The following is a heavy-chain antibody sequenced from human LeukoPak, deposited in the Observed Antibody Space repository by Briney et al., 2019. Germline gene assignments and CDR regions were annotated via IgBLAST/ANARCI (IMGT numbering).Heavy chain of an antibody. CDR1: GGSISSYY. Sequence: SETLSLTCTVSGGSISSYYWSWIRQPPGKGLERIGYIYYSGSTNYNPSLKSRVTISVDTSKNQFSLKLSSVTAADTAVYYCASLLWFGEFRGSFDYWGQGTLVTVSS. CDR2: IYYSGST. D-gene: IGHD3-10*01. V-gene: IGHV4-59*01. J-gene: IGHJ4*01. CDR3: ASLLWFGEFRGSFDY.